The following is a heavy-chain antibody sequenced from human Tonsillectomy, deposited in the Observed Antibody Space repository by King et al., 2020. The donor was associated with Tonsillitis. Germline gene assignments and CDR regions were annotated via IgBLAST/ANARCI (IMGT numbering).Heavy chain of an antibody. J-gene: IGHJ3*02. CDR2: IYSGGST. CDR1: GFTVSSNY. V-gene: IGHV3-53*04. Sequence: VQLVESGGGLVQPGGSLRLSCAASGFTVSSNYMSWVRQAPGKGLEWVSVIYSGGSTYYADSVKGRFTISRHNSKNTLYLQKNSLRAEDPAVYYCAGDLSPIAPDAFDIWGQGTMVTVSS. CDR3: AGDLSPIAPDAFDI. D-gene: IGHD2-15*01.